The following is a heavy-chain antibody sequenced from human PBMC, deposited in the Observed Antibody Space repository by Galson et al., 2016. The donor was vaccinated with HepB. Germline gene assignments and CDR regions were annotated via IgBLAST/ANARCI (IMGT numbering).Heavy chain of an antibody. J-gene: IGHJ5*02. CDR1: SNSISSYY. D-gene: IGHD3-10*01. V-gene: IGHV4-59*08. CDR2: IYYSGTT. CDR3: ATYSYYWSGTYYKGWFDP. Sequence: SETLSLTCTVSSNSISSYYWSWIQQPPGKGLEWIGYIYYSGTTNYNPSLKSRVTISVDTPKNQFSLKLSSVTAADTAVYSCATYSYYWSGTYYKGWFDPWGQGTLVTVSS.